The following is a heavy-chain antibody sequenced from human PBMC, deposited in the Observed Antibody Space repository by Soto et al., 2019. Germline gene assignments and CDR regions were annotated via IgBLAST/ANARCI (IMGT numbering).Heavy chain of an antibody. V-gene: IGHV3-74*01. Sequence: EVQLVESGGGLVQPGGSLRLSCAASGFTFSSYWMHWVHQAPGKGLVWVSRINSDGSITRYADSVKGRFTISRDNAKNTLYLQMNSLRAEDTAVYYCARETVTTLYYWGQGTLVTVSS. CDR3: ARETVTTLYY. D-gene: IGHD4-17*01. CDR1: GFTFSSYW. J-gene: IGHJ4*02. CDR2: INSDGSIT.